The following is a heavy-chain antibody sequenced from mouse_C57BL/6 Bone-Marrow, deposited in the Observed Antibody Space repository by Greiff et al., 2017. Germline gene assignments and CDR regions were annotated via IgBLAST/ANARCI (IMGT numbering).Heavy chain of an antibody. D-gene: IGHD4-1*01. Sequence: EVKLMESGGGLVQPGGSLSLSCAASGFTFTDYYMSWVRQPPGKALEWLGFIRNKANGYTTEYSASVKGRFTISRDNSQSILYLQMNALRAEDSATYYCARYGANWEKLYWYFDVWGTGTTVTVSS. J-gene: IGHJ1*03. CDR2: IRNKANGYTT. V-gene: IGHV7-3*01. CDR3: ARYGANWEKLYWYFDV. CDR1: GFTFTDYY.